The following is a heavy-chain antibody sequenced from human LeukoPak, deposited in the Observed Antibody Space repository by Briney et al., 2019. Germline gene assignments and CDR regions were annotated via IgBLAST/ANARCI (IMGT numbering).Heavy chain of an antibody. J-gene: IGHJ4*02. CDR2: IRSKVNSYAT. CDR1: GFTFSGSA. Sequence: PGGSLRLSCAASGFTFSGSAMHWVRQASGKGLEWVGRIRSKVNSYATAYAASVKGRFTISRDDSKNTAYLQMNSLKTEDTAVYYCTSRRTTGDYWGQGTLVTVSS. V-gene: IGHV3-73*01. D-gene: IGHD1-1*01. CDR3: TSRRTTGDY.